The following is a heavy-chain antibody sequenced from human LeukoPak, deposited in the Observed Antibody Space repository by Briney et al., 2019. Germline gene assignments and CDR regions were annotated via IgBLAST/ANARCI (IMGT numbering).Heavy chain of an antibody. D-gene: IGHD6-19*01. CDR3: ARNGASSGRPYHLDY. CDR2: ISSSSSTI. J-gene: IGHJ4*02. V-gene: IGHV3-48*01. CDR1: AFSVSSNY. Sequence: GGYLRLSCAASAFSVSSNYMSWVRQTPGKGLEWVSYISSSSSTIYYGASVKGRFTISRDNAENSVYLQMNGLRAEDTAVYFCARNGASSGRPYHLDYWGQGPLVPVSS.